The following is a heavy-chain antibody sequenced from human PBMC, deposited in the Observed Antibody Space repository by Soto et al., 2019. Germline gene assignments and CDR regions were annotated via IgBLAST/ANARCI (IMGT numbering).Heavy chain of an antibody. J-gene: IGHJ6*02. CDR1: GFTFSTYA. CDR2: ISASEGRT. D-gene: IGHD3-3*01. Sequence: EVQLLESGGGLVQPGGSLRLSCAASGFTFSTYAMTWVRQAPGKGLEWVSTISASEGRTYYADSVKGRFSIYRENSKNTLHLQMNSLRAEDTAVYYCARGATYYDFWSGYYTSYTYYGMDVWGQGTTVTVSS. CDR3: ARGATYYDFWSGYYTSYTYYGMDV. V-gene: IGHV3-23*01.